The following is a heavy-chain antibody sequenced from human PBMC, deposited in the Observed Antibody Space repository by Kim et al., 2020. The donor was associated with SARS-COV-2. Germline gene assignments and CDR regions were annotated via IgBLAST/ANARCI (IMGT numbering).Heavy chain of an antibody. V-gene: IGHV3-43*01. CDR3: AKDRDGYNYPLGY. D-gene: IGHD5-12*01. Sequence: ADSVKGRFTNSGNNSKDSQFLQMNSLRTEDTAFYYCAKDRDGYNYPLGYWGQGTLVTVSS. J-gene: IGHJ4*02.